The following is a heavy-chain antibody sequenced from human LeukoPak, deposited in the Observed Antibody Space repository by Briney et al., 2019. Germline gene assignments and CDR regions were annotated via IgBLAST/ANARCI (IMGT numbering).Heavy chain of an antibody. V-gene: IGHV3-23*01. CDR3: AKEQTSSGYFDY. D-gene: IGHD3-10*01. J-gene: IGHJ4*02. CDR1: GFTFSSYE. Sequence: PGGSLRLSCAASGFTFSSYEMNWVRQAPGKGLEWVAAISGNGGRTYYTDSVKGRFTISRDNPKNTLYLLMNSLSAEDTALYYCAKEQTSSGYFDYWGQGTLVTVSS. CDR2: ISGNGGRT.